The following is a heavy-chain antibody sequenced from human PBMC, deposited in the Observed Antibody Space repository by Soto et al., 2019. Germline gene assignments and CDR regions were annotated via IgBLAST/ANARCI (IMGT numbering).Heavy chain of an antibody. V-gene: IGHV3-11*01. CDR1: GFTFSDSY. J-gene: IGHJ4*02. Sequence: GGSLRLSCAASGFTFSDSYMSWIRQAPGKGLEWISYITFSGNTVYYADSLKGRFTISRDNAKNSLYLQMNRLRAEDTAVYYCARAGDYWGQGTLVTVSS. D-gene: IGHD3-10*01. CDR3: ARAGDY. CDR2: ITFSGNTV.